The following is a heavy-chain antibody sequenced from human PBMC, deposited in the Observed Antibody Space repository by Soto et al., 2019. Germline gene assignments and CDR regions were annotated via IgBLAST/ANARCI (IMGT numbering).Heavy chain of an antibody. Sequence: QVQLVESAGGVVQPGRSLRLSCAASGFTFSSYGMHWVRQAPGKGLEWVAVISYDGSNKYYADSVKGRFTISRDNSKNTLYLQMNSLRAEDTAVYYCAKDTRILLNGYFDLWGRGTLVTVSS. D-gene: IGHD1-1*01. CDR1: GFTFSSYG. CDR3: AKDTRILLNGYFDL. CDR2: ISYDGSNK. V-gene: IGHV3-30*18. J-gene: IGHJ2*01.